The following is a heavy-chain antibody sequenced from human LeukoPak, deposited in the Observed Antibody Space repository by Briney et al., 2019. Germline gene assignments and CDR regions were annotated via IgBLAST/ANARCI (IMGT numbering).Heavy chain of an antibody. CDR3: ARRVEYYDSSGYLYYYYTDV. D-gene: IGHD3-22*01. J-gene: IGHJ6*03. CDR1: GGSFSCYY. Sequence: SETLSHTRAVYGGSFSCYYWSWIRQPPGKGLEWIGEINHSGSTNYNPSLKSRVTISVDTSKNQFSLKLSSVTAADTAVYYCARRVEYYDSSGYLYYYYTDVWGKGTAVTVSS. CDR2: INHSGST. V-gene: IGHV4-34*01.